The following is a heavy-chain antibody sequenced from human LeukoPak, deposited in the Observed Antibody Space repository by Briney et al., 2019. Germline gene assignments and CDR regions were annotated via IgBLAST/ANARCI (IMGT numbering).Heavy chain of an antibody. CDR2: ISWNSGSI. J-gene: IGHJ5*02. CDR1: GFTFDDYA. Sequence: PGGSLRLSCAASGFTFDDYAMHWVRQAPGKGLEWVSGISWNSGSIGYADSVKGRFTISRDNAKNSLYLQMNSLRAEDTAVYYCARDPGSLGYCSSTSCYTGYDWFDPWGQGTLVTVSS. D-gene: IGHD2-2*02. CDR3: ARDPGSLGYCSSTSCYTGYDWFDP. V-gene: IGHV3-9*01.